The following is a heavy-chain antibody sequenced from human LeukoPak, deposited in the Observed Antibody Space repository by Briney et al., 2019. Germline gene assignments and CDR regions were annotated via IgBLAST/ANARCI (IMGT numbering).Heavy chain of an antibody. V-gene: IGHV4-61*02. Sequence: SETLSPTCTVSGGSISSGSYYWSWIRQPAGKGLEWIGRIYTSGSTNYNPSLKSRVTMPVDTSKNQFSLKLSSVTAADTAVYYCARGATTYYYDSSGYYFDYWGQGTLVTVSS. J-gene: IGHJ4*02. CDR3: ARGATTYYYDSSGYYFDY. D-gene: IGHD3-22*01. CDR1: GGSISSGSYY. CDR2: IYTSGST.